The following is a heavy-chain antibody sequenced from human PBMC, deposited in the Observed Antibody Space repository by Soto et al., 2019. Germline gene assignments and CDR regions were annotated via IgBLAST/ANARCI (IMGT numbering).Heavy chain of an antibody. CDR3: ARERDEAFDI. J-gene: IGHJ3*02. CDR1: GGSFSGYY. V-gene: IGHV4-34*01. Sequence: QVQLQQWGAGLLKPSETLSLTCAVFGGSFSGYYWSWIRQPPGKGLEWIGEINDSGSTNYNPSLKXXVXIXVDTSKNQFSLKLSSVTAADTALYYCARERDEAFDIWGQGTMVTVSS. CDR2: INDSGST.